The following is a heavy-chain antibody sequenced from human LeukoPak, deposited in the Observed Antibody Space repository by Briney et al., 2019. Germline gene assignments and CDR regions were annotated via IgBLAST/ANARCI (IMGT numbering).Heavy chain of an antibody. CDR1: GYTFTSYG. D-gene: IGHD3-3*01. CDR2: ISAYNGNT. CDR3: ARDRPHYDFWSGYYTRSTYYYYYYGMDV. V-gene: IGHV1-18*01. J-gene: IGHJ6*02. Sequence: ASVKVSCKASGYTFTSYGISWVRQAPGQGLEWMGWISAYNGNTNYAHKLQGRVTMTTDTSTSTAYMELRSLRSDDTAVYYCARDRPHYDFWSGYYTRSTYYYYYYGMDVWGQGTTVTVSS.